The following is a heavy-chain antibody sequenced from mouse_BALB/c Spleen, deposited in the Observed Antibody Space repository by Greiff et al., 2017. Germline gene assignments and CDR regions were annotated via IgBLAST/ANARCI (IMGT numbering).Heavy chain of an antibody. Sequence: VQLQQSGAELAKPGSSVKMSCKASGYTFTSYWMHWVKQRPGQGLEWIGYINPSTGYTKYNQKFKVKATLTADKSSSTAYMQLSSLTSEDSAVYYCARSGSYTYYAMDYWGQGTSVTVSS. CDR2: INPSTGYT. J-gene: IGHJ4*01. D-gene: IGHD1-1*02. CDR1: GYTFTSYW. V-gene: IGHV1-7*01. CDR3: ARSGSYTYYAMDY.